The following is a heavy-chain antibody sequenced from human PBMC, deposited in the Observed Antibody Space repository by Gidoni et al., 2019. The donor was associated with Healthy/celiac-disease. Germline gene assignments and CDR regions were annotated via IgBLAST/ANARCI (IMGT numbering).Heavy chain of an antibody. V-gene: IGHV3-33*01. CDR3: ARGDCSSTSCYYYYYYMDV. J-gene: IGHJ6*03. CDR1: GFTFSSYG. Sequence: QVQLVESGGGVVQPGRSLRLSCAASGFTFSSYGLHWVRQAPGKGLGWVAVIWYDGSNKYYADSVKGRFTISRDNSKNTLYLQMNSLRAEDTAVYYCARGDCSSTSCYYYYYYMDVWGKGTTVTVSS. CDR2: IWYDGSNK. D-gene: IGHD2-2*01.